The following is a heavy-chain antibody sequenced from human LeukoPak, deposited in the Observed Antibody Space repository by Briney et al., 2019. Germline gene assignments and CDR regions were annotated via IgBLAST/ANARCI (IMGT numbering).Heavy chain of an antibody. J-gene: IGHJ4*02. CDR1: GYTFTGYY. CDR2: INPNSGGT. D-gene: IGHD6-19*01. V-gene: IGHV1-2*02. CDR3: ARAIAVAGMCDY. Sequence: ASVKVSCKASGYTFTGYYMHWVRQAPGQGLEWMGWINPNSGGTNYAQKFQGRVTMTRDTSISTAYMELSRLRSDDTAVYYCARAIAVAGMCDYWGQGTLVTVSS.